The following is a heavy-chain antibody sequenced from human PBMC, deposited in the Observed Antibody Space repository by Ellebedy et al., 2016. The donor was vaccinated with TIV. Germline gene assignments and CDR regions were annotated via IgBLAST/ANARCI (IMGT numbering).Heavy chain of an antibody. D-gene: IGHD2-15*01. V-gene: IGHV3-66*01. J-gene: IGHJ4*02. CDR2: IYSGGGT. CDR1: GFNVSRNY. CDR3: ARRMGH. Sequence: GGSLRLSCAASGFNVSRNYMTWVCQAPGKGFEWVSLIYSGGGTNYADPVKGRLTISRDNSKNTLYFQMNSLRGEDTAMYYCARRMGHWGQGTLVTVSS.